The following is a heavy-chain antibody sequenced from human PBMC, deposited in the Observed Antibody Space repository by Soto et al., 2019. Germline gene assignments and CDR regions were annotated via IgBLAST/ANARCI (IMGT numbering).Heavy chain of an antibody. CDR2: ISGSGGST. D-gene: IGHD2-21*01. CDR1: GFTFSSYA. CDR3: AKCRDWDYYGMDV. J-gene: IGHJ6*02. Sequence: HPGGSLRLSCAASGFTFSSYAMSWVRQAPGKGLEWVSAISGSGGSTYYADSVKGRFTISRDNSKNTLYLQMNSLRAEDTAVYYCAKCRDWDYYGMDVWGQGTTVTVSS. V-gene: IGHV3-23*01.